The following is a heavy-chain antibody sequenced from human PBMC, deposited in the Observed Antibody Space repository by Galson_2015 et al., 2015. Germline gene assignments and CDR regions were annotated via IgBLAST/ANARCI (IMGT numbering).Heavy chain of an antibody. V-gene: IGHV2-70*01. CDR1: GFSLSTSGMC. CDR3: ARILCHYGDYYFDY. D-gene: IGHD4-17*01. Sequence: PALVKPTQTLTLTCTFSGFSLSTSGMCVSWIRQPPGKALEWLALIDWDDDKYYSTSLKTRLTISKDTSKNQVVLTMTNMDPVDTATYYCARILCHYGDYYFDYWGQGTLVTVSS. CDR2: IDWDDDK. J-gene: IGHJ4*02.